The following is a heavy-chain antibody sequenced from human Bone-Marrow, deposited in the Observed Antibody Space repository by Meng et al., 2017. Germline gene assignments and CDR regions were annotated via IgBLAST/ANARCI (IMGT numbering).Heavy chain of an antibody. Sequence: SVKVSCKTSGCTFTSYAISWLRHVPGQGLEWMGGISPIFGTANYAQKFQGRVTITADESTSTAYMELSSMRSEDTALYYCARDNTWGGSCYRQGPAFDIWGQGTMVTVSS. J-gene: IGHJ3*02. D-gene: IGHD2-15*01. CDR1: GCTFTSYA. CDR3: ARDNTWGGSCYRQGPAFDI. CDR2: ISPIFGTA. V-gene: IGHV1-69*13.